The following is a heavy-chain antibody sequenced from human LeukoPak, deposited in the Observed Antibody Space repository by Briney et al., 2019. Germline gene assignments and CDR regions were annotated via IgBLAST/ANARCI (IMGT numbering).Heavy chain of an antibody. CDR1: GFTVSSNY. CDR3: ARGADYYGSGSYSDY. Sequence: PGGSLRLSCAASGFTVSSNYMSWVRQAPGKGLEWVSVISGSGGSTYYADSVKGRFTISRDNSKNTLYLQMNSLRAEDTAVYYCARGADYYGSGSYSDYWGQGTLVTVSS. J-gene: IGHJ4*02. CDR2: ISGSGGST. D-gene: IGHD3-10*01. V-gene: IGHV3-23*01.